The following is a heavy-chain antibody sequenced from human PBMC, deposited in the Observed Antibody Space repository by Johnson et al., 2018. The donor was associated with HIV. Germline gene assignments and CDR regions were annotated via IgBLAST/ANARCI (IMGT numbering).Heavy chain of an antibody. CDR1: GFTFSSYG. Sequence: QMQLVESGGGVVQPGGSLRLSCAASGFTFSSYGMHWVRQAPGKGLEWVAFIRYDGTNKYYADSMKGRFTISRDNSKNTLYLQMSSLRPEDTAVYYCAKIGQWRERLDAFDVWGQGTMVTVPS. CDR3: AKIGQWRERLDAFDV. J-gene: IGHJ3*01. CDR2: IRYDGTNK. D-gene: IGHD6-19*01. V-gene: IGHV3-30*02.